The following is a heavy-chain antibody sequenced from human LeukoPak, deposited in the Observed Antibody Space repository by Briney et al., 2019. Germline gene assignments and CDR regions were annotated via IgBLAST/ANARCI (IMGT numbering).Heavy chain of an antibody. D-gene: IGHD6-13*01. Sequence: SETLSLTCTVSGYSISSGYYWGWIRQPPGKGLEWIGSIYHSGSTYYNPSLKSRVTISVDTSKNQFSLKLSSVTAADTAVYYCARDRIAAAAFWFDPWGQGTLVTVSS. V-gene: IGHV4-38-2*02. CDR1: GYSISSGYY. CDR2: IYHSGST. CDR3: ARDRIAAAAFWFDP. J-gene: IGHJ5*02.